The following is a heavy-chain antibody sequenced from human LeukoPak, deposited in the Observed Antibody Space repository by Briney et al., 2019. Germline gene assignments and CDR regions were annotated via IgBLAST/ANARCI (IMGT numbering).Heavy chain of an antibody. CDR2: IWYDGSNK. V-gene: IGHV3-33*01. J-gene: IGHJ4*02. Sequence: PGRSLRLSCAASGFTFSSYGMHWVRQAPGKGLEWVAVIWYDGSNKYYAVSVKGRFTISRDNSKNTLYLQMNSLRAEDTAVYYCARFSGGDYGDYYYFDYWGQGTLVTVSS. CDR3: ARFSGGDYGDYYYFDY. D-gene: IGHD4-17*01. CDR1: GFTFSSYG.